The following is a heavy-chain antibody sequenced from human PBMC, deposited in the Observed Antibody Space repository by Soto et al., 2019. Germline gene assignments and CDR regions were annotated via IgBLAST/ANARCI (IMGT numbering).Heavy chain of an antibody. CDR2: ISSSSSTI. Sequence: EVQLVESGGGLVQPGGSLRLSCEASGLTFSSYSMNWVGQAPGKGLEWVSYISSSSSTIYYADSVKGRFTISRDNAKNSLYLQMNSLRAEDTAVYYCARDTVAGDYWGQGTLVTVSS. CDR3: ARDTVAGDY. D-gene: IGHD6-19*01. J-gene: IGHJ4*02. V-gene: IGHV3-48*01. CDR1: GLTFSSYS.